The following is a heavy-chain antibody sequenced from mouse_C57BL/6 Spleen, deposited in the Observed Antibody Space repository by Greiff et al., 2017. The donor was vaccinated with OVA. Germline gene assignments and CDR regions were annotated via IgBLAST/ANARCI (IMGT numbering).Heavy chain of an antibody. CDR1: GYAFTNYL. V-gene: IGHV1-54*01. D-gene: IGHD2-4*01. Sequence: QVQLQQSGAELVRPGTSVKVSCKASGYAFTNYLIEWVKQRPGQGLEWIGVINPGSGGTNYNENVKGKATLTADKSSSTAYMQLSSLTSEDSAVYYCARREDYDYDPYDMDYWGQGTSVTVSS. J-gene: IGHJ4*01. CDR2: INPGSGGT. CDR3: ARREDYDYDPYDMDY.